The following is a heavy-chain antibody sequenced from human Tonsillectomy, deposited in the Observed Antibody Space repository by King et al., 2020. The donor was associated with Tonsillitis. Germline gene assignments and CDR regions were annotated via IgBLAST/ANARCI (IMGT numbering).Heavy chain of an antibody. Sequence: VKGRFTISRDNSKNTLYLQMNSLRAEDTAVYYCAKDLSSRLQTIDYWGQGTL. V-gene: IGHV3-23*01. D-gene: IGHD6-6*01. CDR3: AKDLSSRLQTIDY. J-gene: IGHJ4*02.